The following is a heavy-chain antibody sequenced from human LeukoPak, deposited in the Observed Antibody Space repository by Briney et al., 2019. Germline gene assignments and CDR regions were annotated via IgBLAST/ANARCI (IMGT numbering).Heavy chain of an antibody. CDR3: ARFMYYYDSSGYEYFQH. CDR2: IIPIFGTA. D-gene: IGHD3-22*01. J-gene: IGHJ1*01. Sequence: ASVKVSCKASGGTFSSYAISGVRQAPGQGLEWMGRIIPIFGTANYAQKFQGRVTITADKSTSTAYMELSSLRSEDTAVYYCARFMYYYDSSGYEYFQHWGQGTLVTVSS. CDR1: GGTFSSYA. V-gene: IGHV1-69*06.